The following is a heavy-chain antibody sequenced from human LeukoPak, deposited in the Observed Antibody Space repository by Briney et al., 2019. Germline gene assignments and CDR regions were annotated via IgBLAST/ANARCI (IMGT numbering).Heavy chain of an antibody. CDR3: ARVGATHDY. Sequence: SETLSLNCAVYGGSFSGYYWSWIRQPPGKGLEWIGEINHSGSTNYNPSLKSRVTISVDTSKNQFSLKLSSVTAADTAVYYCARVGATHDYWGQGTLVTVSS. D-gene: IGHD2-15*01. V-gene: IGHV4-34*01. J-gene: IGHJ4*02. CDR1: GGSFSGYY. CDR2: INHSGST.